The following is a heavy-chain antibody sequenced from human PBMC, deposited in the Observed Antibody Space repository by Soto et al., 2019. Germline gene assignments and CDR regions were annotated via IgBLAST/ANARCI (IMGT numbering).Heavy chain of an antibody. J-gene: IGHJ5*02. D-gene: IGHD2-8*01. CDR2: IFSNDEK. CDR1: GFSLSNARMG. Sequence: SGPTLVNPTETLTLTCTVSGFSLSNARMGVSWIRQPPGKALEWLAHIFSNDEKSYSTSLKSRLTISKDTSKSQVVLTMTNMDPVDTATYYCARIQRDIVLMVYASNNWFDPWGQGTLVTVSS. V-gene: IGHV2-26*01. CDR3: ARIQRDIVLMVYASNNWFDP.